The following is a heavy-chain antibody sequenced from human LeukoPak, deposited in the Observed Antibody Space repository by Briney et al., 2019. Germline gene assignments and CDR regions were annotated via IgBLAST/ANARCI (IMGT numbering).Heavy chain of an antibody. CDR3: ARGGGSGSLDY. D-gene: IGHD1-26*01. J-gene: IGHJ4*02. CDR1: GFTFVTFT. CDR2: ISSSSSYI. V-gene: IGHV3-21*01. Sequence: GGSRRLSVEASGFTFVTFTRTWAGRPPGKGREGFSSISSSSSYIYYADSVKGRFTISRDNAKNSLYLQMNSLRAEDTAVYYCARGGGSGSLDYWGQGTLVTVSS.